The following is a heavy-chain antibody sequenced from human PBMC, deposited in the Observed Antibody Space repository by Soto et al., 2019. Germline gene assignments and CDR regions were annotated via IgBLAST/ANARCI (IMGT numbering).Heavy chain of an antibody. V-gene: IGHV4-31*03. D-gene: IGHD1-7*01. CDR3: ARGNWNYAGGFDY. Sequence: QVQLQESGPGLVKPSRTLSLTCTVSGGSISSGGYYWSWIRQHPGKGLEWIGYIYYSGSTYYNPSLKSRVTISVDTSKNQFSLKLSSVTAADTAVYYCARGNWNYAGGFDYWGQGTLVTVSS. J-gene: IGHJ4*02. CDR1: GGSISSGGYY. CDR2: IYYSGST.